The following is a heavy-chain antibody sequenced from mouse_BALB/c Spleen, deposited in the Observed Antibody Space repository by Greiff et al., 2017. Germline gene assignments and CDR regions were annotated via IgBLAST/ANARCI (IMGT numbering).Heavy chain of an antibody. D-gene: IGHD2-14*01. CDR1: GFTFSSYG. V-gene: IGHV5-6*01. Sequence: EVQVVESGGDLVKPGGSLKLSCAASGFTFSSYGMSWVRQTPDKRLEWVATISSGGSYTYYPDSVKGRFTISRDNAKNTLYLQMSSLKSEDTAMYYCARHKEGLDRYVNYFDYWGQGTTLTVSS. J-gene: IGHJ2*01. CDR3: ARHKEGLDRYVNYFDY. CDR2: ISSGGSYT.